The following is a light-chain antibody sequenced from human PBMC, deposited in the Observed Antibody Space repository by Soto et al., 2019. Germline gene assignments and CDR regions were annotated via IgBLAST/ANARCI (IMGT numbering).Light chain of an antibody. CDR1: NSDVGGYNY. CDR2: EVT. J-gene: IGLJ3*02. Sequence: QSALTQPPSASGSPGQSVTISCTGTNSDVGGYNYVSWYQQYPGKAPKLMIYEVTKRPSGVSNRFSGSKSGNTASLTISGLQAEDEADYYCSSYTTRDTWVFGGGTKLTVL. V-gene: IGLV2-14*01. CDR3: SSYTTRDTWV.